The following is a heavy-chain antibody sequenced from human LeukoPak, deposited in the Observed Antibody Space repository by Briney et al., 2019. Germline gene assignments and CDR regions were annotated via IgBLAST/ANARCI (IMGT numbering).Heavy chain of an antibody. J-gene: IGHJ5*01. D-gene: IGHD6-13*01. CDR3: ARDSGGGCSSSWYAS. CDR2: IWYDGSNK. V-gene: IGHV3-33*01. CDR1: GFTFSSYG. Sequence: GRSLRLSCAASGFTFSSYGMHWVRQAPGKGLEWVAVIWYDGSNKYYADSVKGRFTISRDNSKNTLYLQMNSLRAEDTAVYYCARDSGGGCSSSWYASWGQGTLVTVSS.